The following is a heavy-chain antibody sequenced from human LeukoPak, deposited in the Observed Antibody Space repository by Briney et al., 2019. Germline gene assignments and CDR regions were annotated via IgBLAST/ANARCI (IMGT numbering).Heavy chain of an antibody. CDR2: IKQEGTEK. V-gene: IGHV3-7*03. D-gene: IGHD3-22*01. CDR1: GFTFSGYW. CDR3: AKWGGIVVVIHPKTAFDF. Sequence: GGSLRLSCAASGFTFSGYWMSWVRQAPGGGLEWVANIKQEGTEKNYVDSVKGRFTISRDNSKNTLYLQMNSLRADDTAVYYCAKWGGIVVVIHPKTAFDFWGQGTMVTVSS. J-gene: IGHJ3*01.